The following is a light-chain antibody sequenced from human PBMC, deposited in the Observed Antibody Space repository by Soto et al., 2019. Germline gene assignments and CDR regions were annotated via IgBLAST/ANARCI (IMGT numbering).Light chain of an antibody. V-gene: IGLV2-14*03. CDR1: SSDVGTYNY. CDR3: CSYTSASTPYV. J-gene: IGLJ1*01. Sequence: QSALTQPASVSGSPGQSITISCTGTSSDVGTYNYVSWFQQHPGKAPKLMIYDVTNRPSGVSYRFSGSKSVNTASLTISGLQAEDEADYYCCSYTSASTPYVFGTGTKVTVL. CDR2: DVT.